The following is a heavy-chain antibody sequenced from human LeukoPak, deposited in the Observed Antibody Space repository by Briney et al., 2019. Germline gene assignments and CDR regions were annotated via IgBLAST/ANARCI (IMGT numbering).Heavy chain of an antibody. CDR3: AKDRWATVNRASYFDY. CDR2: IRYDGSNK. J-gene: IGHJ4*02. V-gene: IGHV3-30*02. CDR1: GFTFSSYG. Sequence: PGGSLRLSCAASGFTFSSYGMHWVRHAPGKGLEWVAFIRYDGSNKDYADSVKGRFTISRDNSKNTLYLQMNSLRAEDTAVYYCAKDRWATVNRASYFDYWGQGTLVTVSS. D-gene: IGHD4-17*01.